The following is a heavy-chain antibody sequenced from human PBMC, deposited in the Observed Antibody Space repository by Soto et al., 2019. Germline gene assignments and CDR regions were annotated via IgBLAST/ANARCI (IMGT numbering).Heavy chain of an antibody. Sequence: PGGSLRLSCAASGFTFSSYAMHWVRQAPGKGLEWVAVISYDGSNKYYADSVKGRFTISRDNSKNTLYLQMNSLRAEDTAVYYCARDGGSITMIVVVTYYFDYWGQGTLVTVSS. D-gene: IGHD3-22*01. CDR3: ARDGGSITMIVVVTYYFDY. J-gene: IGHJ4*02. V-gene: IGHV3-30-3*01. CDR2: ISYDGSNK. CDR1: GFTFSSYA.